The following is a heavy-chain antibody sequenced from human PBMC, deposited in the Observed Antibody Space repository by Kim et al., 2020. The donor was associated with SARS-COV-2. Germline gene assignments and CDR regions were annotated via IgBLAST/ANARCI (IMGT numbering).Heavy chain of an antibody. D-gene: IGHD5-12*01. CDR3: ARARPNIVATIGWYFDL. J-gene: IGHJ2*01. Sequence: LKSRVTISVDTSRNQFSLKLSSVTAADTAVYYCARARPNIVATIGWYFDLWGRGTLVTVSS. V-gene: IGHV4-30-2*05.